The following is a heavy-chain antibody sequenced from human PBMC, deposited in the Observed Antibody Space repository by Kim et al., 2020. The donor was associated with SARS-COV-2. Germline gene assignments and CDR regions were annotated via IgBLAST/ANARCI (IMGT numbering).Heavy chain of an antibody. D-gene: IGHD7-27*01. V-gene: IGHV3-53*01. CDR3: SSSTLGAYFDY. Sequence: SKYYADSVKGRFTTSKDIPKDTLYLQMNSLRAEDTAVYYCSSSTLGAYFDYWGQGSLVTVSS. J-gene: IGHJ4*02. CDR2: SK.